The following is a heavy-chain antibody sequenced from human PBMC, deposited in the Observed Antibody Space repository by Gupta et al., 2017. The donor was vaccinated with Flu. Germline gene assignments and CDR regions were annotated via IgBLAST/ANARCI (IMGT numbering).Heavy chain of an antibody. CDR2: IYYDGTA. D-gene: IGHD6-13*01. CDR3: ARLLQTAAAST. Sequence: QLLLQESGPGLVKPSETLSLMCTVSGDSISSSDYYWGWLRRPPGKGLEWIGTIYYDGTAYYNPSLKSHVTISIDTSKNHFSLNLRSVTAADTAVFYCARLLQTAAASTWGRGTLVTVSS. V-gene: IGHV4-39*02. J-gene: IGHJ4*02. CDR1: GDSISSSDYY.